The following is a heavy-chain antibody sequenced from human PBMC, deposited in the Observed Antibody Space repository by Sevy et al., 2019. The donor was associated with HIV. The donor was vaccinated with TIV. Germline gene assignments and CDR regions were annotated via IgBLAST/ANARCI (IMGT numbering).Heavy chain of an antibody. CDR3: EGEGFGGYSYSLDG. V-gene: IGHV3-7*01. Sequence: GGSLRLSCAASGFTFSSYWMSWVRQAPGKGLEWVATMKQDGSEKYYVDSVKGRFTISRDNAKKSLYLQMNSLRVEDTAVYYCEGEGFGGYSYSLDGWGQGTLVTVSS. D-gene: IGHD5-18*01. J-gene: IGHJ4*02. CDR2: MKQDGSEK. CDR1: GFTFSSYW.